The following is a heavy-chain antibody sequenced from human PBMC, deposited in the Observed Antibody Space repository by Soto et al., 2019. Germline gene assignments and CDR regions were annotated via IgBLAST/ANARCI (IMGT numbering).Heavy chain of an antibody. D-gene: IGHD2-2*01. J-gene: IGHJ6*04. V-gene: IGHV1-69*08. Sequence: QVQLVQSGAEVKKPGSSVKVSCKASGGTFSSYTISWVRQAPGQGLEWMGRIIPIIGIATYAQKFQGRVTITADKSTSTAYMELRSLRSEDTAVYYCARDRVGDIVVVPAAVAPWDVWGKGTTVTVSS. CDR2: IIPIIGIA. CDR3: ARDRVGDIVVVPAAVAPWDV. CDR1: GGTFSSYT.